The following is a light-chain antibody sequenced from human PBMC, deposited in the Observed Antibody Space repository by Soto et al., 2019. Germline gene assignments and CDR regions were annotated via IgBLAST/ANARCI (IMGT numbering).Light chain of an antibody. CDR1: SSDVGGYDF. CDR2: EVR. CDR3: SSYTSDWGV. J-gene: IGLJ1*01. V-gene: IGLV2-14*01. Sequence: QSALTQPASVSGSPGQSITISCTGTSSDVGGYDFVSWCQHHPGKAPKLMIYEVRTRPSGVSDRFSGSKSGNTASLIISGLQAEDEADYYCSSYTSDWGVFGTGTKVTVL.